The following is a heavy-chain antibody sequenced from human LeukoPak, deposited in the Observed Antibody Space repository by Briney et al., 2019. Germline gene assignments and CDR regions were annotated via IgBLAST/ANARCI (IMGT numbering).Heavy chain of an antibody. CDR1: GYTFTGYY. D-gene: IGHD6-13*01. Sequence: GASVKVSCKASGYTFTGYYMHWVRQAPGQGLEWMGWINPNSGGTNYAQKFQGRVTITRDTSASTAYMELSSLRSEDTAVYYCARDLGSSWGQGTLVTVSS. CDR3: ARDLGSS. V-gene: IGHV1-2*02. CDR2: INPNSGGT. J-gene: IGHJ4*02.